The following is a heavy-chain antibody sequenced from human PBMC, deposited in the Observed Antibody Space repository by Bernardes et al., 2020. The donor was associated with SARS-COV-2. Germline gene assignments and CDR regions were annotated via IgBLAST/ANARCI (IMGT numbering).Heavy chain of an antibody. CDR1: GFTVSRNS. CDR2: ISSNGAKT. V-gene: IGHV3-64*02. Sequence: GSMRLSCLVSGFTVSRNSMFWIRPDPGKGLEYVAAISSNGAKTYYADSVRGRFTISRDTSKNTIFLQMDSLRAEDMAMYYCTRDREFCSTTACSLLFDAFDLWGQGTMVTVS. CDR3: TRDREFCSTTACSLLFDAFDL. D-gene: IGHD2-2*01. J-gene: IGHJ3*01.